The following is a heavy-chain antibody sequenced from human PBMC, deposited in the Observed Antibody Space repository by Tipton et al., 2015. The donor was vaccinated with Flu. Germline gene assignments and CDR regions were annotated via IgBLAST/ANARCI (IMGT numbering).Heavy chain of an antibody. CDR3: AKDIGFSYGPGFDH. Sequence: RLSCVASGFTFTNYAMSWVRQAPGKGLEWVSGISGSGGATYYADSVKGRFSISRDKSKNTLFLHMSSLRAEDTAVYYCAKDIGFSYGPGFDHWGQGTVVTVSS. CDR1: GFTFTNYA. J-gene: IGHJ4*02. V-gene: IGHV3-23*01. CDR2: ISGSGGAT. D-gene: IGHD3-16*01.